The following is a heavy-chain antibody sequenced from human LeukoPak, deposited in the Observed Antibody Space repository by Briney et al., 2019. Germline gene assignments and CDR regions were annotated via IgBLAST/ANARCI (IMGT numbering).Heavy chain of an antibody. Sequence: SETLSLTCAVYGGSFSGYYWSWIRQPPGKGLEWIGEINHSGSTNYNPSLKSRVTISVDTSKNQFSLKLSSVTAADTAVYYCARGLSGSGSYPKNYYYYMDVWGKGTTVTVSS. J-gene: IGHJ6*03. CDR3: ARGLSGSGSYPKNYYYYMDV. V-gene: IGHV4-34*01. D-gene: IGHD3-10*01. CDR1: GGSFSGYY. CDR2: INHSGST.